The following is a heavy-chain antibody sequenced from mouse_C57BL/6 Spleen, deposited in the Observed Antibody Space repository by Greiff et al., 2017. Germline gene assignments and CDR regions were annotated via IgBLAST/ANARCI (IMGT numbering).Heavy chain of an antibody. CDR2: ISSGGSYT. CDR1: GFTFSSSG. D-gene: IGHD2-1*01. V-gene: IGHV5-6*01. CDR3: ARHGKTLYYFDY. J-gene: IGHJ2*01. Sequence: EVKLVESGGDLVKPGGSLKLSCAASGFTFSSSGMSWVRQTPDKRLEWVATISSGGSYTYYPDSVKGRFTISRDNAKNTLYLQMSSLKSEDTAMYYCARHGKTLYYFDYWGQGTTLTVSS.